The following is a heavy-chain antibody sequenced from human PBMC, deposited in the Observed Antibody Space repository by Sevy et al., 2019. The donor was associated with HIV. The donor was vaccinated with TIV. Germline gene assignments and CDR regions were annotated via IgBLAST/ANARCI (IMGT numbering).Heavy chain of an antibody. J-gene: IGHJ6*02. CDR3: AKNRPPGGSYFSRHGMDV. CDR2: ISNDGSYR. V-gene: IGHV3-30*18. CDR1: GFTFSTYD. Sequence: GGSLRLSCAASGFTFSTYDIHWVRQAPGKGLEWVAIISNDGSYRYYADSVRRRFSMSRDNSKDTAYLQMSGLSIEDTAVYYCAKNRPPGGSYFSRHGMDVWGRGTTVTVSS. D-gene: IGHD3-16*01.